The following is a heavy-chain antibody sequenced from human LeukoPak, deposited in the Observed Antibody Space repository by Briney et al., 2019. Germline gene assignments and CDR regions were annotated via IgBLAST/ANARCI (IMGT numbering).Heavy chain of an antibody. Sequence: SETLSLTCTVSGGSISSYYWSWIRQPAGKGLEWIGRIYTSGSANSNPSLKSRVTMSVDTSKNQFSLKLTSVTAADTAVYYCAREAWLSYFFDYWGQGTLVTVSS. CDR1: GGSISSYY. CDR3: AREAWLSYFFDY. D-gene: IGHD5-12*01. J-gene: IGHJ4*02. V-gene: IGHV4-4*07. CDR2: IYTSGSA.